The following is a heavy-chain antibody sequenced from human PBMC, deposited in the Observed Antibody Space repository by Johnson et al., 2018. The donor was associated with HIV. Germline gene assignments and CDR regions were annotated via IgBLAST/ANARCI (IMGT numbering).Heavy chain of an antibody. CDR3: ARVRARGVKHAFDI. J-gene: IGHJ3*02. CDR2: IWYDGSNK. D-gene: IGHD3-10*01. V-gene: IGHV3-33*01. CDR1: GFTFSSYG. Sequence: QVQLVESGGGVVQPGRSLRLSCAASGFTFSSYGMHWVRQAPGKGLEWVAVIWYDGSNKYYADSVKGRFTISRDNAKNSLYLQMNSLRAEDTALYYCARVRARGVKHAFDIWGQGTMVTVSS.